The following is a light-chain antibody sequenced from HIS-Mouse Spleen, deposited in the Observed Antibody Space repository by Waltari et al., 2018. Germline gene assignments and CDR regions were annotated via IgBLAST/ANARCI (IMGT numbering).Light chain of an antibody. CDR2: GNS. J-gene: IGLJ3*02. CDR3: QSYDSSLSGPNWV. Sequence: QSVLTQPPSVSGAPGQRVTISCTGSSSNIAAGYDVPWSQQLPGTAPKLPLYGNSNRPSGVPDRFSGSKSGTSASLAITGLQAEDEADYYCQSYDSSLSGPNWVFGGGTKLTVL. V-gene: IGLV1-40*01. CDR1: SSNIAAGYD.